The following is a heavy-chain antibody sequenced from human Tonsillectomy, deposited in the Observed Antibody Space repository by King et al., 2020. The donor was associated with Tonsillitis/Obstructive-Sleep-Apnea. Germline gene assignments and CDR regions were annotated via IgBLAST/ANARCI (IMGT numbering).Heavy chain of an antibody. CDR1: GFTFSSNA. J-gene: IGHJ4*02. V-gene: IGHV3-30*04. D-gene: IGHD3-10*01. CDR2: ISYDGSNK. Sequence: VQLVESGGGVVQPGRSLRLSCAASGFTFSSNAMHWVRQAPGKGLEWVAVISYDGSNKYYADSVKGRFTISRDNSNNTLYLQMNSLRAEDTAVYYCARDGGVIITDFDYWGQGTLVTVSS. CDR3: ARDGGVIITDFDY.